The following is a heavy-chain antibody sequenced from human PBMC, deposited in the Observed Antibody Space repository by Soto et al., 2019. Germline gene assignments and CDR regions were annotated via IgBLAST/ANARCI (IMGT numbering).Heavy chain of an antibody. J-gene: IGHJ6*02. CDR3: AQNGPYSLAV. CDR2: ILYTGST. V-gene: IGHV4-4*02. D-gene: IGHD1-1*01. CDR1: SGSFRLAGDY. Sequence: PSGTLALTCTSSSGSFRLAGDYWCWVRQHPGKGLEWIGEILYTGSTNYNPTLKSRVTISVDKSKNQFSLSLNSVTAADTAFYFCAQNGPYSLAVWGQGTTVTVSS.